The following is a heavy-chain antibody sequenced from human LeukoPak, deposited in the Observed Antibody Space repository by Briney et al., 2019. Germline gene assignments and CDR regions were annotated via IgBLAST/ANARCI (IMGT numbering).Heavy chain of an antibody. D-gene: IGHD1-14*01. Sequence: GSLRLSCTTSGFTFSSYWIHWVRQAPGKGLVWVSRMNSDGSIINYADSVKGRFTISRDNAKNTLYLQMNSLRDEDTAVYYCARAGNYRFDYWGQGTLVTVSS. CDR3: ARAGNYRFDY. V-gene: IGHV3-74*01. J-gene: IGHJ4*02. CDR1: GFTFSSYW. CDR2: MNSDGSII.